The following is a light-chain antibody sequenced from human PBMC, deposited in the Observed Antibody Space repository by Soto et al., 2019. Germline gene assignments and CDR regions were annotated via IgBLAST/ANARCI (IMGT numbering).Light chain of an antibody. V-gene: IGKV3-15*01. CDR1: QNVTSR. J-gene: IGKJ1*01. CDR2: DAS. Sequence: EIVVTQSPATLSVSPGERATLSCTASQNVTSRLAWHQQKPGQTPRLLIYDASTRAAGIPDRFNGGGSGTEFTLTISSLQSEDFALYFCQQYDTWWTFGQGTRVQI. CDR3: QQYDTWWT.